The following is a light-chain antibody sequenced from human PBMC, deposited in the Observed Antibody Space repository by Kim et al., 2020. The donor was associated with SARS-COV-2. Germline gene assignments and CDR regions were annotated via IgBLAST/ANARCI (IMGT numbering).Light chain of an antibody. CDR1: SSDVGSYNL. Sequence: GQSITSSGTGTSSDVGSYNLVSWYQQHPGKAPKLIISEVNKRPSGVSNRFSGSKSGNTASLTISGLQAEDEADYFCCSFVGSDNWVFGGGTQLTVL. V-gene: IGLV2-23*02. CDR3: CSFVGSDNWV. CDR2: EVN. J-gene: IGLJ3*02.